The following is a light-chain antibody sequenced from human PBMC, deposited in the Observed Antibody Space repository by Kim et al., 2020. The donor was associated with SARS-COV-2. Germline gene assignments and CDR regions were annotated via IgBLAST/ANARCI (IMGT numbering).Light chain of an antibody. J-gene: IGLJ3*02. CDR1: TSNIGSNY. Sequence: QSVLTQTPSASATPGQTVTISCSGSTSNIGSNYVYWYQQLPETAPRLLIYRNNQRPSGVPDRFSGSKSGTSASLSISGLGSEDEADYYCAGWDDSLSAPVFGGGTKLTVL. CDR3: AGWDDSLSAPV. CDR2: RNN. V-gene: IGLV1-47*01.